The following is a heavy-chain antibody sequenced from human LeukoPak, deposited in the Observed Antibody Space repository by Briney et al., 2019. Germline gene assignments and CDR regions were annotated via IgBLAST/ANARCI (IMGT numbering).Heavy chain of an antibody. V-gene: IGHV3-21*01. Sequence: GGSLRLSCTASGFTFSSYSMNWVRQAPGKGLEWVSSISTSSSYIYYADSVKGRFTISRDNAKNSLYLQMNSLRAEDTAVYSCARGADGVSSNSRGWFDPWGQGTLVTVSS. J-gene: IGHJ5*02. CDR3: ARGADGVSSNSRGWFDP. CDR2: ISTSSSYI. D-gene: IGHD2-15*01. CDR1: GFTFSSYS.